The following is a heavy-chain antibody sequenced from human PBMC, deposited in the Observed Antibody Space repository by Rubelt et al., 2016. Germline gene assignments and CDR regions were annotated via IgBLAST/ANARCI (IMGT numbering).Heavy chain of an antibody. J-gene: IGHJ3*02. V-gene: IGHV3-7*01. Sequence: EVQLVESGGDLVKPGGSLRLSCAASGFTFSNVWMNWVRQAPGKGLEWVASIDQGGSKMYYVDSVKGRFTISRDNTKNSLYLQMNSLRAEDTAVYYCARDPDSLLGVAYDIWGQGTMVTVSS. D-gene: IGHD3-22*01. CDR3: ARDPDSLLGVAYDI. CDR2: IDQGGSKM. CDR1: GFTFSNVW.